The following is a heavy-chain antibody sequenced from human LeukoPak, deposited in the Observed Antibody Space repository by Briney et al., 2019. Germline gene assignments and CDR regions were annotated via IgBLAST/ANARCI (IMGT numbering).Heavy chain of an antibody. CDR2: ITANTRGSIT. V-gene: IGHV3-23*01. CDR3: ARGGYFSFDY. D-gene: IGHD2/OR15-2a*01. Sequence: GGSLRLSYVTSGFSFSTYDMSWVRQAPGKGLEWVSGITANTRGSITYYADSVKGRFTISRDSSKDTLYLQMNSLRAEDTAVYFCARGGYFSFDYWGQGTLVTVSS. J-gene: IGHJ4*02. CDR1: GFSFSTYD.